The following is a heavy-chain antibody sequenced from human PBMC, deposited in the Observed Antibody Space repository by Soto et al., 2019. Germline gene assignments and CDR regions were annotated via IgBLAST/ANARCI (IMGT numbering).Heavy chain of an antibody. CDR3: AKADSNYAGRFSYYYMDV. Sequence: QVQLVQSGTEVKKPGASVKVSCKASGDTFRSYGISWVRQAPGQGPEWMGWISGYNGNTHYPQKFQGKVTMTTDTSTSTAYMGLRSLRSDDTAVYYCAKADSNYAGRFSYYYMDVWGNGTLVTVSS. J-gene: IGHJ6*03. CDR1: GDTFRSYG. D-gene: IGHD4-4*01. V-gene: IGHV1-18*01. CDR2: ISGYNGNT.